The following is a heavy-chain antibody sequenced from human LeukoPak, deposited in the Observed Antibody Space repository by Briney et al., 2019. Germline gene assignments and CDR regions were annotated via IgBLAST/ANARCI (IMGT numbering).Heavy chain of an antibody. CDR1: GFTFSSYS. V-gene: IGHV3-48*02. Sequence: QTGGSLRLSCAASGFTFSSYSMNWVRQTPGKGPEWVSHISSGGNTEYYADSVRGRFTMSRDNAKNLLYLQMNSLRDEDTAVYYCARDTVNGPFVISLDLWGQGALVTVSS. CDR2: ISSGGNTE. J-gene: IGHJ5*02. D-gene: IGHD2-8*01. CDR3: ARDTVNGPFVISLDL.